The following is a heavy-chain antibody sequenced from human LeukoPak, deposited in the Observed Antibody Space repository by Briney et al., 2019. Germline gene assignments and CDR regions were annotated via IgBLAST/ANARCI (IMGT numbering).Heavy chain of an antibody. CDR2: IYYSGST. J-gene: IGHJ6*04. CDR1: SGSISSGDYS. CDR3: ARDRLYGSGSFPMDV. V-gene: IGHV4-30-4*08. D-gene: IGHD3-10*01. Sequence: SQTLSLTCSVSSGSISSGDYSWSWIRQPPGKGLEWIGYIYYSGSTYYNPSLKSRVTISVDTSKNQFSLKLSSVTAADTAVYYCARDRLYGSGSFPMDVWGKGTTVTVSS.